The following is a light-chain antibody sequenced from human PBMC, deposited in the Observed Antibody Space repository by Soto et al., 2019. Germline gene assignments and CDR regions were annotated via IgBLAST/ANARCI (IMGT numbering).Light chain of an antibody. CDR1: QTISSW. CDR3: QHYNSYSEA. V-gene: IGKV1-5*03. Sequence: DIQMTQSPSTLSGSVGDRVTITCRASQTISSWLAWYQQKPWKAPMLLIYKASTLKSGVPSRFSGSGSGTEFPLTISSLQPDDFATNYCQHYNSYSEAFGQGTKVELK. J-gene: IGKJ1*01. CDR2: KAS.